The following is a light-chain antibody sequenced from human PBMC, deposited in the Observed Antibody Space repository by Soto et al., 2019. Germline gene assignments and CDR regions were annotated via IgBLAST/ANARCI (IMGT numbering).Light chain of an antibody. J-gene: IGLJ2*01. CDR2: EVT. Sequence: QSALTQPASVSGSPGQSITISCTGTSSDIGGYNFVSWYQQHPGKAPKLIIYEVTNRPSGVSNRFSASKSGNTASLTISGLQADDAADYYRSSFTTTNTYVIFGGGTKVTVL. V-gene: IGLV2-14*01. CDR1: SSDIGGYNF. CDR3: SSFTTTNTYVI.